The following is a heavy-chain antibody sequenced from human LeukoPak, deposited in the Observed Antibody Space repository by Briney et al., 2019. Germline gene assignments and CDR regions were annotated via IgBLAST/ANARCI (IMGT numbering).Heavy chain of an antibody. J-gene: IGHJ4*02. Sequence: GGSLRLSCAASGFTFSSYAMTWVRQAPGKGLEWVSYIDGSSRAIYYADSVKGRFTVSRDNAKNSLFLQMNSLRDEDTAVYFCARKMALWGQGTLVTVSS. CDR3: ARKMAL. CDR1: GFTFSSYA. D-gene: IGHD5-24*01. CDR2: IDGSSRAI. V-gene: IGHV3-48*02.